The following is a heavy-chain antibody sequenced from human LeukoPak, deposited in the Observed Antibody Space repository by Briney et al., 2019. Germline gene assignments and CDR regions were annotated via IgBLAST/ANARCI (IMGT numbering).Heavy chain of an antibody. CDR3: ARDKGWHDYFDY. CDR1: GFTFSSYW. J-gene: IGHJ4*02. CDR2: INSDGSST. D-gene: IGHD2-15*01. V-gene: IGHV3-74*01. Sequence: GGSLRLSSETSGFTFSSYWMHWVRQAPGKGLVWVSHINSDGSSTTYADSVKGRFTISRDNAKNTLYLQMNSLRVEDTAVYYYARDKGWHDYFDYWGQGTLVTVSS.